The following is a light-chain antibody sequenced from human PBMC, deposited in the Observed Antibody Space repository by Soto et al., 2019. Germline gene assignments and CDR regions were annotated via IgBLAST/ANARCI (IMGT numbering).Light chain of an antibody. CDR2: KAS. J-gene: IGKJ3*01. CDR3: QQYNSCSGFT. V-gene: IGKV1-5*03. Sequence: DIQMTQSPSTLSASVGDRVTITCRASQSISSWLAWYQQKPGKAPKLLIYKASSLESGVPSRFGGSGSGTEFTLTITSLQPDDFATYYCQQYNSCSGFTFGPGTKVDIK. CDR1: QSISSW.